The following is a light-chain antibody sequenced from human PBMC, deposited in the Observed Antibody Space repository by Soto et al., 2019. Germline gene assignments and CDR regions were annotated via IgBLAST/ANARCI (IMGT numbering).Light chain of an antibody. CDR1: QDISNY. J-gene: IGKJ3*01. Sequence: DIQMTQSPSSLSASVGDRVTISCQASQDISNYLNRYQHKEGKAPKLLIYDASNLETGVPSRFSGSGSGTDFTLTISSLQPEDIATYYCQKYDSLPLTFGPGTKVDIK. V-gene: IGKV1-33*01. CDR2: DAS. CDR3: QKYDSLPLT.